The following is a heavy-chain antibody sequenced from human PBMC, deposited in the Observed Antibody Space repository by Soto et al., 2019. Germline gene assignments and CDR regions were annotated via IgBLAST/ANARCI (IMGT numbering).Heavy chain of an antibody. CDR2: IYQSGST. J-gene: IGHJ4*01. Sequence: SETLSLTCTVSGGSISSCDYSWSWLLQPQGKGLEGIWYIYQSGSTYYNPSLKRRVTIAVYRSKNQFSLKLSSVTAADTAVYDCASGGAHVYGGHDYWGQGTKVSVSS. CDR3: ASGGAHVYGGHDY. V-gene: IGHV4-30-2*02. D-gene: IGHD5-12*01. CDR1: GGSISSCDYS.